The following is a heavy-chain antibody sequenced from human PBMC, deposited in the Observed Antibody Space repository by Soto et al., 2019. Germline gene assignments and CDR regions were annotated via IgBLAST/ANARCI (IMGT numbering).Heavy chain of an antibody. V-gene: IGHV1-18*04. CDR3: ARDQVAKWAPGSAMVNFYYGMDA. CDR1: GYTFTSYG. Sequence: ASVKVSCKASGYTFTSYGISWVRQAPGQGLEWMGWISVDDGDTNYAQNFQGRVTMSTDTSTSTAYMEMRSLRSDDTAVYYCARDQVAKWAPGSAMVNFYYGMDAWGQGTTVTVSS. CDR2: ISVDDGDT. D-gene: IGHD5-18*01. J-gene: IGHJ6*02.